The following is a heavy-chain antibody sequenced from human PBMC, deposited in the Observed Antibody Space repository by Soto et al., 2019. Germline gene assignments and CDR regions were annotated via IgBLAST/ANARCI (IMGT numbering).Heavy chain of an antibody. D-gene: IGHD3-16*01. CDR1: GGSISSSSYY. J-gene: IGHJ4*02. V-gene: IGHV4-39*01. Sequence: SETLSLTCTVSGGSISSSSYYWGWIRQPPGKGLEWIGSIYYSGSTYYNPSLKSRVTISVDTSKNQFSLKLSPVTAADTAVYDCARRHGGSHYFDYWGQGTLVTVSS. CDR3: ARRHGGSHYFDY. CDR2: IYYSGST.